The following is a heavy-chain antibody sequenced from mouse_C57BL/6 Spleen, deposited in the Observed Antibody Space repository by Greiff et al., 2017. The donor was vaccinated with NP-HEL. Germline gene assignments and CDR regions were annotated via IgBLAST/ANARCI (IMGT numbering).Heavy chain of an antibody. CDR3: ARGVPFAY. Sequence: EVKLQESGAELLRPGPSFSFSSPPSAFTFKASLMHWVKQRTEQGLEWIGRIDPEDGETKYAPKFQGKATITADTSSNTAYLQLSSLTSEDTAVYYCARGVPFAYWGQGTLVTVSA. CDR2: IDPEDGET. J-gene: IGHJ3*01. CDR1: AFTFKASL. V-gene: IGHV14-2*01.